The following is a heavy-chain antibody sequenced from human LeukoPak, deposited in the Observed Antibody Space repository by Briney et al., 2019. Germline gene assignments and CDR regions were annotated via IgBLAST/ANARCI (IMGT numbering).Heavy chain of an antibody. D-gene: IGHD6-13*01. CDR3: AGTGTRPGIAAAGFDY. Sequence: SETLSPTCAVHGGSFSGYYWSWIRQPPGKGLEWIGEINHSGSTDYNPSLKSRVTISVDTSKKQFSLKLSSVTAADTAAYDRAGTGTRPGIAAAGFDYWGQGTLVTVSS. CDR1: GGSFSGYY. CDR2: INHSGST. J-gene: IGHJ4*02. V-gene: IGHV4-34*01.